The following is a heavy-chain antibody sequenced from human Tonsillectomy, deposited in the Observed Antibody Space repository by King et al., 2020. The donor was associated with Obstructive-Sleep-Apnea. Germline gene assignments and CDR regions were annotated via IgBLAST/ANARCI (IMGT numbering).Heavy chain of an antibody. V-gene: IGHV7-4-1*02. CDR2: INTNTGNS. CDR3: SRMLQFGGAPTAPFGLDV. CDR1: GYTFTKYT. Sequence: VQLVQSGSELKKPGASVTVSCKASGYTFTKYTVTWVRQAPGQGLEWMGWINTNTGNSIYAQEFTGRFVLSSDASVNTAYLQISSLKAEDTAVYYCSRMLQFGGAPTAPFGLDVWGQGTTVTVSS. J-gene: IGHJ6*02. D-gene: IGHD3-16*01.